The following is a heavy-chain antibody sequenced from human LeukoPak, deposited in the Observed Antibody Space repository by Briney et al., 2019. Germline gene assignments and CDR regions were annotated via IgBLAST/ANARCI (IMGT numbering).Heavy chain of an antibody. D-gene: IGHD6-19*01. CDR3: AREPGLGYSSGPLDY. V-gene: IGHV4-31*03. Sequence: PSETLSLTCTVSGGSISSGGSYWSWIRQHPRKGLEWIGYIYYTGSTYYNPSLKSRVTISVDTSKNQFSLKLTSVTAADTAVYFCAREPGLGYSSGPLDYWGQGTLVTVSS. CDR2: IYYTGST. CDR1: GGSISSGGSY. J-gene: IGHJ4*02.